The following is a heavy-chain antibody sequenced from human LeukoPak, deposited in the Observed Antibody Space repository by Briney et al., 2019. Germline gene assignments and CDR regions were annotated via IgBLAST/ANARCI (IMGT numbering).Heavy chain of an antibody. CDR1: GYSISSGYY. V-gene: IGHV4-38-2*02. CDR2: IYHSGST. J-gene: IGHJ6*02. Sequence: SETLSLTCTVSGYSISSGYYWGWIRQPPGKGLEWIGSIYHSGSTYYNPSLKSRVTISVDTSKNQFSLKLSSVTAADTAVYYCAREPAIMITFGGVIVNFDYYGMDVWGQGTTVTVSS. CDR3: AREPAIMITFGGVIVNFDYYGMDV. D-gene: IGHD3-16*02.